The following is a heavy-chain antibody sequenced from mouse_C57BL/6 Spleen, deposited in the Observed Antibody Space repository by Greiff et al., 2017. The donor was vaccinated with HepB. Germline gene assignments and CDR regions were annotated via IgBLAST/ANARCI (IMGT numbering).Heavy chain of an antibody. D-gene: IGHD4-1*01. J-gene: IGHJ2*01. CDR3: ARDWEGYFDY. V-gene: IGHV5-17*01. CDR1: GFTFSDYG. CDR2: ISSGSSTT. Sequence: EVQLVESGGGLVKPGGSLKLSCAASGFTFSDYGMHWVRQAPEKGLEWVAYISSGSSTTYYADTVKGRFTISRDNAKNTLFLQMTSLRSEDTAMYYCARDWEGYFDYWGQGTTLTVSS.